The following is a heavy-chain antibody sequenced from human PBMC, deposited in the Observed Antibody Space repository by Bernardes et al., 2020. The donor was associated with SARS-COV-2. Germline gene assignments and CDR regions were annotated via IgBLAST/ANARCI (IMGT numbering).Heavy chain of an antibody. D-gene: IGHD6-19*01. V-gene: IGHV4-59*01. J-gene: IGHJ3*02. CDR3: ARAVTYDI. Sequence: SETLSLTCTVSGGSISSYYWSWIRQPPGKGLEWIGYIYYSGSTNYNPSLKSRVTISVDTSKNQFSLKLSSVTAADTAVYSCARAVTYDIWGQGTMVTVSS. CDR1: GGSISSYY. CDR2: IYYSGST.